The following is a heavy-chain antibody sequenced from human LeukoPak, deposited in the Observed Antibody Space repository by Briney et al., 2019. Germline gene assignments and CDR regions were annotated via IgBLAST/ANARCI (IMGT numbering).Heavy chain of an antibody. CDR3: ARDSCSSTSCYLVYYYMDV. Sequence: ASVKVSCKASGYTFTSYYMHWVRQAPGQGLEWMGIINPSGGSTSYAQKFQGRVTMTRDTSTSTVYMELSSLRSEDTAVYYCARDSCSSTSCYLVYYYMDVWGKGTTVTVSS. J-gene: IGHJ6*03. CDR2: INPSGGST. V-gene: IGHV1-46*01. D-gene: IGHD2-2*01. CDR1: GYTFTSYY.